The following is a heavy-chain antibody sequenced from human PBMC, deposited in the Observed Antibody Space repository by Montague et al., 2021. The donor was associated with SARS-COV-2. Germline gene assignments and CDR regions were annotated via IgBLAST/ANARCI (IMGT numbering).Heavy chain of an antibody. CDR2: IYHSGST. CDR3: ARDCYDYGSGSYQRWFDP. CDR1: GYSISSGYY. J-gene: IGHJ5*02. Sequence: SETLSLTCTVSGYSISSGYYWGWIRQPPGKGLEWIGSIYHSGSTYYNPXXKSRLTISVDTSKNQFSLKLCSVTAADTAVYYCARDCYDYGSGSYQRWFDPWGQGTLVTVSS. D-gene: IGHD3-10*01. V-gene: IGHV4-38-2*02.